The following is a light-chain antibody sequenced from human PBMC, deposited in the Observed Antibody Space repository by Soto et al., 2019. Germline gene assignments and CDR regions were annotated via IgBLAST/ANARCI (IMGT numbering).Light chain of an antibody. Sequence: DIQMTLSPSSLSASVRDTVTITCRASQSISVHLNWYQQKPGEVPKLLIYAASNLHSGVPSRFSGSGSETDFALTISSLQPEDFATYYCQQSYITPYTFGQGTRLEIK. J-gene: IGKJ2*01. CDR2: AAS. CDR1: QSISVH. V-gene: IGKV1-39*01. CDR3: QQSYITPYT.